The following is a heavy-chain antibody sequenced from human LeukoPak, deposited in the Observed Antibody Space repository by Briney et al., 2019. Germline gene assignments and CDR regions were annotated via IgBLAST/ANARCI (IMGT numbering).Heavy chain of an antibody. CDR3: ARSALKWLTIDAFDI. D-gene: IGHD6-19*01. CDR1: GGSISSGGYS. V-gene: IGHV4-31*03. CDR2: IYYSGST. J-gene: IGHJ3*02. Sequence: SQTLSLTCTVSGGSISSGGYSWSWSRQHPGKGLEWIGYIYYSGSTYYNPSLKSRVTISVDTSKNQFSLKLSSVTAADTAVYYCARSALKWLTIDAFDIWGQGTMVTVSS.